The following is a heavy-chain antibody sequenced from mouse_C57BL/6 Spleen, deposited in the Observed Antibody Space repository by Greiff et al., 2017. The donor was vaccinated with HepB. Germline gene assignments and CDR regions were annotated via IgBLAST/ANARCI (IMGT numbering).Heavy chain of an antibody. CDR1: GYTFTSYW. CDR2: IYPSDSET. D-gene: IGHD2-1*01. Sequence: QVQLQQPGAELVRPGSSVKLSCKASGYTFTSYWMDWVKQRPGQGLEWIGNIYPSDSETHYNQKFKDKATLTVDKSSSTAYMQLSSLTSEDSAVYYCAMIYYGSWFAYWGQGTLVTVSA. CDR3: AMIYYGSWFAY. V-gene: IGHV1-61*01. J-gene: IGHJ3*01.